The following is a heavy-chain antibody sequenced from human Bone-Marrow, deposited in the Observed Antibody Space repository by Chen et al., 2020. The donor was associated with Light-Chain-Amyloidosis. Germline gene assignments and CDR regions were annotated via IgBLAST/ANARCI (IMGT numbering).Heavy chain of an antibody. CDR3: ARGTHYDFWSGYYYYYMDV. D-gene: IGHD3-3*01. J-gene: IGHJ6*03. CDR2: INHSGST. Sequence: QVQLQQWGAGLLKPSETLSLTCAVYGGSFSGYSWSWIRQPQGKGLEWIGEINHSGSTNYNPSLKSRGTISVDTSKNQFSLKLSSVTAADTAVYYCARGTHYDFWSGYYYYYMDVWGKGTTVTVSS. CDR1: GGSFSGYS. V-gene: IGHV4-34*01.